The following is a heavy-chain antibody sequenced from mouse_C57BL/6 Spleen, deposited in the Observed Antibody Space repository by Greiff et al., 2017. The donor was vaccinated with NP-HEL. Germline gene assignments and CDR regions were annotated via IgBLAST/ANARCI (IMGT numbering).Heavy chain of an antibody. CDR3: ARSRDPLYIDY. CDR1: GYTFTSYT. V-gene: IGHV1-4*01. J-gene: IGHJ2*01. CDR2: INPSSGST. Sequence: QVQLQQSGAELARPGASVKMSCKASGYTFTSYTMHWVKQRPGQGLEWIGYINPSSGSTKYNQKFKDKATLTADKSSSTAYMQLSSLTSEDSAVYYGARSRDPLYIDYWGQGTTLTVSS.